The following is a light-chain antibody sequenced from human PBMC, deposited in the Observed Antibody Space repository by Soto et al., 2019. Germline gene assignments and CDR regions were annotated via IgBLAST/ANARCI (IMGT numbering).Light chain of an antibody. CDR3: CSYAGSYTWG. Sequence: QSVLTQPRSVSGSPGQSVTISCTGTSSDVGGYNYVSWYQQHTGKAPKLMIYDVSKRPSGVPDRFSGSKSGNTASLTISGLQAEDEAEYYCCSYAGSYTWGFGGGTKLTVL. CDR2: DVS. J-gene: IGLJ3*02. V-gene: IGLV2-11*01. CDR1: SSDVGGYNY.